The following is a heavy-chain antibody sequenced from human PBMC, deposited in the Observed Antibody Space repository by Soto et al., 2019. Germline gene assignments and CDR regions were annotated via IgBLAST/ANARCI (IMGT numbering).Heavy chain of an antibody. D-gene: IGHD2-2*01. Sequence: GGAQTLSCAASGFSFSGYCMHWVRQAPGKGLEWVGDIWYGGSNKYYADSVKGRFTISRDNSKNTLYLQMHSLRAEDTAVYYCARGDRLGYCSSTSCYAGYYYYGMDFWGQGTTVTVSS. V-gene: IGHV3-33*01. CDR1: GFSFSGYC. CDR2: IWYGGSNK. CDR3: ARGDRLGYCSSTSCYAGYYYYGMDF. J-gene: IGHJ6*02.